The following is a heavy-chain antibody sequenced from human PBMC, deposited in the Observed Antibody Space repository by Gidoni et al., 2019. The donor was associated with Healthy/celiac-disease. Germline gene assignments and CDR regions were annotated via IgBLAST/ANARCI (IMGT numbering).Heavy chain of an antibody. CDR1: GGSISSSSYY. CDR2: IYYSGST. Sequence: QLQLQESCPGLVKPSETLSLTCTVSGGSISSSSYYWGWIRQPPGKGLEWIGSIYYSGSTYYNPSLKSRVTISVDTSKNQFSLKLSSVTAADTAVYYCARRGILTEGAFDIWGQGTMVTVSS. V-gene: IGHV4-39*01. D-gene: IGHD3-9*01. CDR3: ARRGILTEGAFDI. J-gene: IGHJ3*02.